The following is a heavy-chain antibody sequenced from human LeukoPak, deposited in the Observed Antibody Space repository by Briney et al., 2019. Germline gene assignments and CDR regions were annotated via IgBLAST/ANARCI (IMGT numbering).Heavy chain of an antibody. Sequence: SETLSLTCTVSGGAISSYYWSWIRQPPGKGLEWIGHIYYSGSTNYNPSLKSRVTIAVDTSKNQFSLQLSSVTAADTAVYYCARDHGDYLYYFDYWGQGTLVTVSS. D-gene: IGHD4-17*01. CDR1: GGAISSYY. CDR2: IYYSGST. J-gene: IGHJ4*02. V-gene: IGHV4-59*01. CDR3: ARDHGDYLYYFDY.